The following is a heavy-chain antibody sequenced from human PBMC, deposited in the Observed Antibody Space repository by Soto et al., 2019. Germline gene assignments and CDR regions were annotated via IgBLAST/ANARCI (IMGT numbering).Heavy chain of an antibody. J-gene: IGHJ4*02. Sequence: GGSLRLSCAASGFTFSSYSMNWVRQAPGKGLEWVSYISSSSSNIHYADSVKGRFTISRDNAKNSLYLQMNSLRAEDTAVYYCARDEGSSSWLDFWGQGTLVTVSS. V-gene: IGHV3-48*01. CDR2: ISSSSSNI. D-gene: IGHD6-13*01. CDR1: GFTFSSYS. CDR3: ARDEGSSSWLDF.